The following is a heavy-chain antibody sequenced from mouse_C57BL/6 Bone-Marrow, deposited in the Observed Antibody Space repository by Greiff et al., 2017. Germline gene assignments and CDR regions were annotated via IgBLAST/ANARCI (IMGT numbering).Heavy chain of an antibody. D-gene: IGHD1-1*01. CDR3: AVPGGTVVAHWYFDV. CDR1: GFNIKNTY. V-gene: IGHV14-3*01. J-gene: IGHJ1*03. Sequence: VHVKQSVAELVRPGASVKLSCTASGFNIKNTYMHWVKQRPEQGLEWIGRIDPANGNTKYAPKFQGKATITADTSSNTAYLQLSSLTSEDTAIYYCAVPGGTVVAHWYFDVWGTGTTVTVSS. CDR2: IDPANGNT.